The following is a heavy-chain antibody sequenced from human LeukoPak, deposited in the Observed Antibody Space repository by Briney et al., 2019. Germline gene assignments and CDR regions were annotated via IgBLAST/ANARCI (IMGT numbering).Heavy chain of an antibody. J-gene: IGHJ2*01. D-gene: IGHD3-10*01. V-gene: IGHV5-51*01. CDR2: IYPDDSDT. Sequence: GESLKISCKGSGYSFTSYWIGWVRQMPGKGLEWMGIIYPDDSDTTYSPSFQGQVIISADKSFSTAYLQWSSLKASDTAIYYCARLGGDTYYFGSASYPNWYFDLWGRGTLVTVSS. CDR3: ARLGGDTYYFGSASYPNWYFDL. CDR1: GYSFTSYW.